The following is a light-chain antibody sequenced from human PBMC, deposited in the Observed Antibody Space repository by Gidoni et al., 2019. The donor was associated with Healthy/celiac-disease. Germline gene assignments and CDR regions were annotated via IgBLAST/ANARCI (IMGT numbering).Light chain of an antibody. CDR1: SSDVGGYNY. Sequence: SALTPPVSVSGSPGQAITISCTGTSSDVGGYNYVSWYQQHPGKAPKLMIYEVSNRPSGVSNRFSGSKSGNTASLTISGHQAEDEADYYCSSYTSSSTPLYVFGTGTKVTVL. V-gene: IGLV2-14*01. CDR2: EVS. CDR3: SSYTSSSTPLYV. J-gene: IGLJ1*01.